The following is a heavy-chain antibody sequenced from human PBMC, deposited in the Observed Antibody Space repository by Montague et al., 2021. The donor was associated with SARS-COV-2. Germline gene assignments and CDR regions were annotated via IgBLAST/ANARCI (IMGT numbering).Heavy chain of an antibody. D-gene: IGHD5-12*01. Sequence: SLRLSCAASGFIFSSYEMSWVRQAPGKGLEWVPYISSSGSTIYYADSVKGRFTISRDNAKNSLYLQMNSPRAEDTAVYYCARGLPGLRARALFDYWGQGSLVTVSS. CDR2: ISSSGSTI. J-gene: IGHJ4*02. V-gene: IGHV3-48*03. CDR3: ARGLPGLRARALFDY. CDR1: GFIFSSYE.